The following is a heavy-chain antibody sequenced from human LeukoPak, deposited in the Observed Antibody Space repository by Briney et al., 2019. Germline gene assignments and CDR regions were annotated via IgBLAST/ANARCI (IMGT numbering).Heavy chain of an antibody. CDR2: INPSGGST. Sequence: GASVKVSCKVSGYTLTELSMHWVRQAPGQGLEWMGIINPSGGSTSYAQKFQGRVTMTRDTSTSTVYMELSSLRSEDTAVYYCARGSESSSAFDYWGQGTLVTVSS. D-gene: IGHD6-6*01. CDR1: GYTLTELS. J-gene: IGHJ4*02. CDR3: ARGSESSSAFDY. V-gene: IGHV1-46*01.